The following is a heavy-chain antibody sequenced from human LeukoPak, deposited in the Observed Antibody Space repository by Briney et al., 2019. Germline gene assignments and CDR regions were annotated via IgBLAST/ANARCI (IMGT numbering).Heavy chain of an antibody. J-gene: IGHJ4*02. CDR3: ARDPAYSDYFDY. CDR2: INPAGGTT. CDR1: GYSFTSYY. Sequence: ASVTVSCTASGYSFTSYYIHWVRQTPGQGLEWLGIINPAGGTTSYAPRFQDRFTMTSDTSTNTVYMELSSLRSEDTAVYYCARDPAYSDYFDYWGQGTLVTVSS. V-gene: IGHV1-46*01. D-gene: IGHD2-21*01.